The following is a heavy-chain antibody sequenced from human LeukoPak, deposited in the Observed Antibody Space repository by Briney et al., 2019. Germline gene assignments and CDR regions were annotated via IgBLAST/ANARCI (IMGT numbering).Heavy chain of an antibody. CDR3: AKEGVFMVRGIMSY. CDR2: ISGSGGST. D-gene: IGHD3-10*01. CDR1: GLTFSSYG. V-gene: IGHV3-23*01. J-gene: IGHJ4*02. Sequence: GGTLRLSCAASGLTFSSYGMSWVRQAPGKGLEWVSAISGSGGSTYYADSVKGRFTISRDNSKHTLYLQMNSLRAEDTAVYYCAKEGVFMVRGIMSYWGQGTLVTVSS.